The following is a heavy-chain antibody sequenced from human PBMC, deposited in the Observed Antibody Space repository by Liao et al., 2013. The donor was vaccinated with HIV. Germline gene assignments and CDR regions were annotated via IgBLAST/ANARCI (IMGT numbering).Heavy chain of an antibody. CDR2: IYTSGST. J-gene: IGHJ2*01. CDR3: ARGPYSSSWSRNWYFDL. D-gene: IGHD6-13*01. V-gene: IGHV4-4*07. CDR1: DGSISSYY. Sequence: QVQLQESGPGLVKPSETLSLTCTVSDGSISSYYWSWIRQPAGKGLEWIGRIYTSGSTNYNPSLKSRVTMSVDTSKNQFSLKLSSVTAADTAVYYCARGPYSSSWSRNWYFDLWGRGTLVTVSS.